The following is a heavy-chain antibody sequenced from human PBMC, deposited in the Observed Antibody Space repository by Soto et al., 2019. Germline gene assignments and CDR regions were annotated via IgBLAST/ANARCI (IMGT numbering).Heavy chain of an antibody. CDR2: IYWDDDK. D-gene: IGHD3-10*01. V-gene: IGHV2-5*02. CDR1: GFSLTTSGVS. CDR3: THSDVFGDHYYAWDV. J-gene: IGHJ6*02. Sequence: QITLKESGPTLVKPTQTLTLTCTFSGFSLTTSGVSVGWIRQPPGKALEWLTLIYWDDDKRYSPSLKNRLTTTNDTSKNQVVLTMTNMDPLDTATYYYTHSDVFGDHYYAWDVWGQGTTVTVSS.